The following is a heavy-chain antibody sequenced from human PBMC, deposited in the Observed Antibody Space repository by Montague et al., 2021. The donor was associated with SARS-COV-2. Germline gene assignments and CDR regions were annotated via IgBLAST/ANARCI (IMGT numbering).Heavy chain of an antibody. CDR1: GGSFSGYH. CDR2: INHSGST. V-gene: IGHV4-34*01. Sequence: ETLSLTCAVCGGSFSGYHWSWIRQPPGKGLEWIGEINHSGSTNYNPSLKSRVTISVDTSKNQFSLKLSSVTAADTAVYYCARGGRQWLVIDPRYYFDYWGQGTLVTVSS. J-gene: IGHJ4*01. CDR3: ARGGRQWLVIDPRYYFDY. D-gene: IGHD6-19*01.